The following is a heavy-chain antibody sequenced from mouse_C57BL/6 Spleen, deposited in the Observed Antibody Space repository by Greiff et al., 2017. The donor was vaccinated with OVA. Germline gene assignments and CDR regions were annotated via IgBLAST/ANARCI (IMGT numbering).Heavy chain of an antibody. CDR1: GYTFTSYW. J-gene: IGHJ4*01. Sequence: QVHVKQSGAELAKPGASVKLSCKASGYTFTSYWMHWVKQRPGQGLEWIGYINPSSGYTKYNQKFKDKATLTADKSSSTAYMQLSSLTYEDSAVYYCARPAFETAMDYWGQGTSVTVSS. D-gene: IGHD1-2*01. V-gene: IGHV1-7*01. CDR2: INPSSGYT. CDR3: ARPAFETAMDY.